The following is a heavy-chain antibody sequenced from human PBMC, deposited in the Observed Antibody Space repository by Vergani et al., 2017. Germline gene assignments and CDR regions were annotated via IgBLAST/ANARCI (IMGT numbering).Heavy chain of an antibody. CDR3: ARDLMAYYYDSSGSTLYWYFDL. CDR1: GGSISSGSSY. V-gene: IGHV4-61*02. CDR2: IYTSGST. J-gene: IGHJ2*01. Sequence: QVQLQESGPVLVKPSQTLSLTCTVSGGSISSGSSYWSWIRQPAGKGLEWIGRIYTSGSTNDNPSLKSRVTISVDTSKNQFSLKLSSVTAADTAVYYCARDLMAYYYDSSGSTLYWYFDLWGRGTLVTVSS. D-gene: IGHD3-22*01.